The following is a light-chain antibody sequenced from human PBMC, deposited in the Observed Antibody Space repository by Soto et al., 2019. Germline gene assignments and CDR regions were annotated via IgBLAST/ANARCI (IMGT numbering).Light chain of an antibody. V-gene: IGLV1-40*01. CDR2: DST. J-gene: IGLJ1*01. CDR1: GTNIGAGYE. Sequence: QSVLTQPPSVSGAPGQRVTISCTGSGTNIGAGYEVHWYHQVPGTAPKLLIYDSTNRPSGVPDRFSGSKSGTSAYLAITGLQAEDEGDYYCQSYDNSLSGSGVFGTGTHLTVL. CDR3: QSYDNSLSGSGV.